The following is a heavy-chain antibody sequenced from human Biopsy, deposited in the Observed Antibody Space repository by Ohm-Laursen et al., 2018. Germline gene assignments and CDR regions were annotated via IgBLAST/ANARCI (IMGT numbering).Heavy chain of an antibody. V-gene: IGHV2-70*16. CDR3: ARIPILVVPAAIVYRHRRHLQGLDV. D-gene: IGHD2-2*02. Sequence: TQTLTLTCTLSGFSLNTRGMSVTWIRQPPGKALEWLARIVWAEAIFSNGSLKTRLTISQDTSENHVVLTLSDVDPVDTATYYCARIPILVVPAAIVYRHRRHLQGLDVWGQGTTVIVSS. J-gene: IGHJ6*02. CDR2: IVWAEAI. CDR1: GFSLNTRGMS.